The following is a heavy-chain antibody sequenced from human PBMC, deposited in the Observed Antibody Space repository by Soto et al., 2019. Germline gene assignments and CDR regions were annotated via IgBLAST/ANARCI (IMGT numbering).Heavy chain of an antibody. CDR3: ARAYSGQLPRRADYYYAMDV. V-gene: IGHV3-13*05. Sequence: EVQLVESGGGVVQPGGSLRLSCAASGFTFSTYDMHWVRQATGKGLEWVSALGSADDPYYLASVKGRFTISRENAKNSLYLQMNSLRAGDTAVYYCARAYSGQLPRRADYYYAMDVWGKGTTVTVSS. J-gene: IGHJ6*04. CDR1: GFTFSTYD. CDR2: LGSADDP. D-gene: IGHD2-2*01.